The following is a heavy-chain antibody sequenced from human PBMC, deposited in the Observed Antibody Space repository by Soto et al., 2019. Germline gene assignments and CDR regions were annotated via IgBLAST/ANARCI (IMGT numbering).Heavy chain of an antibody. V-gene: IGHV1-69*02. CDR2: INPIVSMS. Sequence: QVQLVQSGTEVKKPGSSVKVSCKASGDTFSFYTINWVRQAPGLGLEWVGRINPIVSMSNYAQKFQGRVSMTADKSTSTVYMELRSLSSDDTAMYFCAASYGSGYRAFDYWGQGALVTVSS. J-gene: IGHJ4*02. CDR1: GDTFSFYT. D-gene: IGHD3-10*01. CDR3: AASYGSGYRAFDY.